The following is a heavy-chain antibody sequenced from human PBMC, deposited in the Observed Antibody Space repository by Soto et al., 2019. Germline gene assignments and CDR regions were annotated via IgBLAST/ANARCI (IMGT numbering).Heavy chain of an antibody. CDR3: ARDVGYGLIDY. Sequence: VASVKVSCKASGYTFTSYAMHWVRQAPGQRLEWMGWISAYNGNTNYAQKLQGRVTMTTDTSTSTAYMELRSLRSDDTAVYYCARDVGYGLIDYWGQGTLVTVSS. D-gene: IGHD5-18*01. J-gene: IGHJ4*02. V-gene: IGHV1-18*01. CDR1: GYTFTSYA. CDR2: ISAYNGNT.